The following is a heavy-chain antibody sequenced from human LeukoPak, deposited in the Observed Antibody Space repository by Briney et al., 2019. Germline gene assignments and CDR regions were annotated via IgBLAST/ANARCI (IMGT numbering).Heavy chain of an antibody. CDR3: ARDLLVGATPYNWFDP. Sequence: SETLSLTCTVSGCSISAYYWSWIRRPPGKGLEGIGYIYYSGSTKYNPSLKSRVTISVDTSKKQFSLKLTSASDAETPLYYSARDLLVGATPYNWFDPWGQGTLVTVSS. CDR1: GCSISAYY. D-gene: IGHD1-26*01. CDR2: IYYSGST. V-gene: IGHV4-59*01. J-gene: IGHJ5*02.